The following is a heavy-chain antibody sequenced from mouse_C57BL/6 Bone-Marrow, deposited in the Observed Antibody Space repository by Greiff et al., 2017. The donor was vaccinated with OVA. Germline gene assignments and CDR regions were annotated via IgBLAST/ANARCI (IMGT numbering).Heavy chain of an antibody. D-gene: IGHD1-1*01. CDR3: AIPPITTVVAPYAMDY. J-gene: IGHJ4*01. V-gene: IGHV1-55*01. CDR1: GYTFTSYW. CDR2: IYPGSGST. Sequence: VKLQQPGAELVKPGASVKMSCKASGYTFTSYWITWVKQRPGQGLEWIGDIYPGSGSTNYNEKFKSKATLTVDTSSSTAYMQLSSLTSEDSAVYYCAIPPITTVVAPYAMDYWGQGTSVTVSS.